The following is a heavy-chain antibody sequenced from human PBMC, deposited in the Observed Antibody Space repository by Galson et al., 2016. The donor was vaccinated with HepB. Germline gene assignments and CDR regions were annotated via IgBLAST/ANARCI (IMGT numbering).Heavy chain of an antibody. V-gene: IGHV3-23*01. Sequence: SLRLSCAASGFTFSLNPMSWVRQAPGKGLEWVSSISGSGGTKYYAESVKGRFIISRDNSKNTIYLQMNSLRAEDSALYYCVQRGGYCGADCFYYFDNWGQGTLVTVSS. J-gene: IGHJ4*02. D-gene: IGHD2-21*02. CDR2: ISGSGGTK. CDR1: GFTFSLNP. CDR3: VQRGGYCGADCFYYFDN.